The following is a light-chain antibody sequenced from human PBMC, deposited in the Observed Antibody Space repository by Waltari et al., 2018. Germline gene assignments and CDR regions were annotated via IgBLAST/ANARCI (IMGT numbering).Light chain of an antibody. CDR1: HSVNTN. J-gene: IGKJ2*01. V-gene: IGKV3-15*01. CDR3: QQYNNWPQT. CDR2: GAS. Sequence: EIVMTQSPGTLSVSPGERATLSCRASHSVNTNLAWYQQKPGQVPRLLIYGASTRATGIPARFSVSGSGTEFTLTITNLQSEDFAVYYCQQYNNWPQTFGQGTKLELK.